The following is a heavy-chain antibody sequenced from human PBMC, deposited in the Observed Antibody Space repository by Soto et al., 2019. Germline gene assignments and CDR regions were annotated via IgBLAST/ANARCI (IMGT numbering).Heavy chain of an antibody. V-gene: IGHV3-21*06. CDR3: ARESEDLTSNFDY. CDR1: VFTFTRYS. Sequence: WGSLRVCCASSVFTFTRYSMNWVGQAPGKGLDWVSSISSTTNYIYYVDSMKGRFTISRDNAKNSLYLEMNSLRAEDTAVYYCARESEDLTSNFDYWGKGNLVTVS. J-gene: IGHJ4*02. CDR2: ISSTTNYI.